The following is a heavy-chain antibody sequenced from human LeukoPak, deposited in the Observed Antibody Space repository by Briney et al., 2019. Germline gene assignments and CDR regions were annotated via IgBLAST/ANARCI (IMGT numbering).Heavy chain of an antibody. V-gene: IGHV4-39*01. CDR2: IYYSGST. CDR3: ARRCSSTSCLHDAFDI. D-gene: IGHD2-2*01. CDR1: GGSISSSSYY. Sequence: SETLSLTCTVSGGSISSSSYYWGWIRQPPGKGLEWIGSIYYSGSTYYNPSLKSRVTISVDTSKNQFSLKLSSVTAADTAVYYCARRCSSTSCLHDAFDIWGQGTIVTVSS. J-gene: IGHJ3*02.